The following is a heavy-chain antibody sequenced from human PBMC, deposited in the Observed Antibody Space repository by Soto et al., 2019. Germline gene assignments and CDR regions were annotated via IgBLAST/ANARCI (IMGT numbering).Heavy chain of an antibody. CDR2: IKQDGSEK. Sequence: GGSLRLSCAASGFTFSNYWMTWVLQAPGKGLEWVANIKQDGSEKYYVDSVKGRFTISRDNAKNSLYLQMNSLRAEDTAVYYCASGCSGGSCYSIWFDYWAQGTQVTVSS. V-gene: IGHV3-7*03. CDR1: GFTFSNYW. J-gene: IGHJ4*02. D-gene: IGHD2-15*01. CDR3: ASGCSGGSCYSIWFDY.